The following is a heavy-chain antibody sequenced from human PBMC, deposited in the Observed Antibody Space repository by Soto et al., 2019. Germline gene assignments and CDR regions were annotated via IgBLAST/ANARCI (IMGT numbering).Heavy chain of an antibody. D-gene: IGHD4-17*01. CDR1: GYTFTSYG. Sequence: QVQLVQSGAEVKKPGASVKVSCKASGYTFTSYGISWVRQAPGQGLEWMGWISAYNGNTNYAQKLQGRVTMTTDTSTSTAYMELRSRRSDDTAVYYCARVARDYFENYYFAYWSQGTLVTVSS. V-gene: IGHV1-18*01. J-gene: IGHJ4*02. CDR2: ISAYNGNT. CDR3: ARVARDYFENYYFAY.